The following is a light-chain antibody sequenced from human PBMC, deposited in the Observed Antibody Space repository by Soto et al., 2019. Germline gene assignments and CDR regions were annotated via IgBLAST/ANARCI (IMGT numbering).Light chain of an antibody. Sequence: QSVLTQPASVSGSPGQSITISCTGTSSDVGGYNYVSWYQQHPGKAPKLMIYDVSNRPSGVSNRFSGSKSGNTASLTISGLQAEDEDDYYCSSYTSSTSSVVFGGGTKLTV. V-gene: IGLV2-14*01. J-gene: IGLJ2*01. CDR2: DVS. CDR1: SSDVGGYNY. CDR3: SSYTSSTSSVV.